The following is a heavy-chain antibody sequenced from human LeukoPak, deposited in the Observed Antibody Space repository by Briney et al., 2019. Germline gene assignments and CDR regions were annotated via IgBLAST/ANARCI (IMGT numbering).Heavy chain of an antibody. CDR1: GYTFTGYY. V-gene: IGHV1-2*02. CDR3: ARERAYGWEPLPRYFDL. J-gene: IGHJ2*01. D-gene: IGHD1-26*01. CDR2: INPHSGGT. Sequence: ASVKVSCKASGYTFTGYYIHWVRQAPGQGLEWMGWINPHSGGTNYAQKFQGGVTMTRDTSITTAYMELSSLRSDDTAVYYCARERAYGWEPLPRYFDLWGRGTLVTVSS.